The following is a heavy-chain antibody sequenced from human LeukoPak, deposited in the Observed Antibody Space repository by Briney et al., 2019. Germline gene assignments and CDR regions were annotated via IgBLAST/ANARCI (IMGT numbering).Heavy chain of an antibody. CDR1: GFTFSSYG. CDR3: AIGYCSGGSCLD. V-gene: IGHV3-30*02. J-gene: IGHJ4*02. Sequence: GGSLRLSCAASGFTFSSYGMHGVRQAPGKGVEWVAFIRYDGSNKYYADSVRGRFTISRDNSKNTLYLQMNSLRAEDTAVYYCAIGYCSGGSCLDWGQGTLVTVSS. CDR2: IRYDGSNK. D-gene: IGHD2-15*01.